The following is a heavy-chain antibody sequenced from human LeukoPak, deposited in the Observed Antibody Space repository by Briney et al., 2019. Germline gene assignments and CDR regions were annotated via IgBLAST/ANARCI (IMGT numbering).Heavy chain of an antibody. CDR2: IKQDGSEK. CDR1: GFTFSSNW. J-gene: IGHJ4*02. CDR3: ARTTNY. Sequence: GGSLRLSCAASGFTFSSNWMSWVRQAPGKGLEWVANIKQDGSEKYYVDSVKGRFTISRDNAKNSLYLQMNSLRAEDTAVYYCARTTNYWGQGTLVTVSS. V-gene: IGHV3-7*03. D-gene: IGHD1-1*01.